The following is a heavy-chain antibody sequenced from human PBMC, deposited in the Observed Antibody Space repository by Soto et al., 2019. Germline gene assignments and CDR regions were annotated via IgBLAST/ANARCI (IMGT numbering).Heavy chain of an antibody. J-gene: IGHJ4*02. Sequence: ASVKVSCKASGYTSTGYYMHWVRQAPGQGLEWMGWINPNSGGTNYAQKFQGWVTVTRDTSISTAYMELSRLRSDDTAVYYCARAYYDFWSGYSLPDYWGQGTLVTVSS. CDR2: INPNSGGT. CDR3: ARAYYDFWSGYSLPDY. V-gene: IGHV1-2*04. D-gene: IGHD3-3*01. CDR1: GYTSTGYY.